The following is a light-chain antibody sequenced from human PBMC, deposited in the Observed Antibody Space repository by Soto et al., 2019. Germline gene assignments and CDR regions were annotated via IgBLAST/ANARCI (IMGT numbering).Light chain of an antibody. J-gene: IGLJ2*01. CDR3: QSADSSPFVV. CDR2: KDS. CDR1: ALPKQY. Sequence: SSELTQPPSVSVSPGQTARITCSGDALPKQYAYWYQQKPGQAPVLVIYKDSERPSGIPERFSGSSSGTTVTLTISGVQAEDEADYYCQSADSSPFVVFGGGTKLTVL. V-gene: IGLV3-25*03.